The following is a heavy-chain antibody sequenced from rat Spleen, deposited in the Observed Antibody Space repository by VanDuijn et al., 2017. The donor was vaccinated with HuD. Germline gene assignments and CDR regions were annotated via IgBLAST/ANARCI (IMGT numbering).Heavy chain of an antibody. CDR1: GFSFSDHY. J-gene: IGHJ1*01. CDR2: ITNTGGSI. Sequence: EMHLVESGGGLVQPGRSLKISCAASGFSFSDHYMAWVRQAPTKGLEWVASITNTGGSIYYPDSVKSRFTISRHNAKSTLYLQMDSLMSEDTATYYCATDQRYGGYSAYWYFDLWGPGTMVTVSS. D-gene: IGHD1-11*01. V-gene: IGHV5-20*01. CDR3: ATDQRYGGYSAYWYFDL.